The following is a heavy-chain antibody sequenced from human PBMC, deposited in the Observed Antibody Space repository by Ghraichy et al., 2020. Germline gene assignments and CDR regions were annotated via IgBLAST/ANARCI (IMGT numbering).Heavy chain of an antibody. CDR3: AKDQGVYYCSSTSCYPFDY. J-gene: IGHJ4*02. CDR2: ISGSGGST. Sequence: GGSLRLSCAASGFTFSSYAMSWVRQAPGKGLEWVSAISGSGGSTYYADSVKGRFTISRDNSKNTLYLQMNSLRAEDTAVYYCAKDQGVYYCSSTSCYPFDYWGQGTLVTVSS. D-gene: IGHD2-2*01. CDR1: GFTFSSYA. V-gene: IGHV3-23*01.